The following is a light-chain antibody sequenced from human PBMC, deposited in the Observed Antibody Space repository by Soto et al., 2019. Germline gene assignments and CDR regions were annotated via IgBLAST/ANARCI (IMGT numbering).Light chain of an antibody. V-gene: IGKV1-5*01. CDR3: QHHNSYSQT. Sequence: DIQMTQSPPTLSASVGDRVTITCRARQSIRHYLAWYQQMPGKAPKLLIYGASTLQSVVPSRFSGSGSGTEFTLTISSLQPDDFGTYFCQHHNSYSQTFGQGTKVEIK. CDR2: GAS. CDR1: QSIRHY. J-gene: IGKJ1*01.